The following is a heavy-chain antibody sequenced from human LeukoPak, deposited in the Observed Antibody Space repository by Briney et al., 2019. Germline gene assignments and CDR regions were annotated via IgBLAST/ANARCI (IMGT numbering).Heavy chain of an antibody. CDR2: IIPILGIA. CDR3: ARDSVGPDYYDSSNYYPSGY. Sequence: GSSVKVSCKASGGTFSSYAISWVRQAPGQGLEWMGRIIPILGIANYAQKFQGRVTITADKSTSTAYMELSSLRSEDTAVYYCARDSVGPDYYDSSNYYPSGYWGQGTLVTVSS. CDR1: GGTFSSYA. J-gene: IGHJ4*02. D-gene: IGHD3-22*01. V-gene: IGHV1-69*04.